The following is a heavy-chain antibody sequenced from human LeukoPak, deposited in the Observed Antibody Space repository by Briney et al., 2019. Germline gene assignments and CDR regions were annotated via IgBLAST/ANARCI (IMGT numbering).Heavy chain of an antibody. D-gene: IGHD4-11*01. CDR1: GFTFDDYA. Sequence: GGSLRLSCAASGFTFDDYAMPWVRQAPGKGLEWVSGISWNSGSIGYADSVKGRFTISRDNSKNTLYLQMNSLRAEDTAVYYCAKDGATVPYYYYYGMDVWGQGTTVTVSS. V-gene: IGHV3-9*01. CDR3: AKDGATVPYYYYYGMDV. CDR2: ISWNSGSI. J-gene: IGHJ6*02.